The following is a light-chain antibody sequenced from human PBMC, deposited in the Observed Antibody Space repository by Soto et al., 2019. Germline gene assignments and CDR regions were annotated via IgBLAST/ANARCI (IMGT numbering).Light chain of an antibody. J-gene: IGLJ3*02. CDR2: EVS. V-gene: IGLV2-14*01. CDR3: SSYTSSSTLV. Sequence: QSVLTQPASVSGSPGQSITISCTGTSSDVGGYNYVSWYQQRPGKAPKLMIYEVSNRPSGVSNRFSGSKSGITASLTISGLQAEDEADYYCSSYTSSSTLVFGGGTKLTVL. CDR1: SSDVGGYNY.